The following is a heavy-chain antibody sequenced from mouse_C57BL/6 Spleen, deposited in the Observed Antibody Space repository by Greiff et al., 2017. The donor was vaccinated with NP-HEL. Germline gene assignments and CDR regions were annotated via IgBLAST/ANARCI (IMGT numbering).Heavy chain of an antibody. V-gene: IGHV1-50*01. D-gene: IGHD3-1*01. CDR3: ASEGYDAQGYYAMDY. CDR2: IDPSDSYT. Sequence: QVQLQQPGAELVKPGASVKLSCKASGYTFTSYWMQWVKQRPGQGLEWIGEIDPSDSYTNYNQKFKGKATLTVDTSSSTAYMQLSSLTSEDSAVYYGASEGYDAQGYYAMDYWGQGTSVTVSS. CDR1: GYTFTSYW. J-gene: IGHJ4*01.